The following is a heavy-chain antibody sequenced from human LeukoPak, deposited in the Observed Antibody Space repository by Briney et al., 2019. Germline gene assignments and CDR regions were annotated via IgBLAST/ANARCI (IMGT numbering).Heavy chain of an antibody. Sequence: GRSLRLSCAASGFTFSSYGMHWVRQAPGKGLEWVAVIWYDGSNRYYADSVKGRFTISRDNSKNTLYLQMNSLRAEDTAVYYCARAGSDYFDYWGQGTLVTVSS. CDR1: GFTFSSYG. D-gene: IGHD6-19*01. CDR2: IWYDGSNR. V-gene: IGHV3-33*08. CDR3: ARAGSDYFDY. J-gene: IGHJ4*02.